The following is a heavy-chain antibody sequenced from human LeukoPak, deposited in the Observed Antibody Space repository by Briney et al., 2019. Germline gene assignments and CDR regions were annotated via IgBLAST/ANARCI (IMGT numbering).Heavy chain of an antibody. CDR2: ISAYNGNT. D-gene: IGHD2-2*01. V-gene: IGHV1-18*01. CDR3: ARELVVPAAIWFDA. Sequence: ASVKVSCKASGYTFTSSGISWVRQAPGQGLEWMGWISAYNGNTHYAQKLQGRVTMTTDTSTSTAYMELRSLRSDDTGVYYCARELVVPAAIWFDAWGQGTLVTVSS. J-gene: IGHJ5*02. CDR1: GYTFTSSG.